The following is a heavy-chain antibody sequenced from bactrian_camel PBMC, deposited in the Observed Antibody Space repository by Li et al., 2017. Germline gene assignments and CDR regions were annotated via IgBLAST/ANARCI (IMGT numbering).Heavy chain of an antibody. J-gene: IGHJ6*01. D-gene: IGHD6*01. V-gene: IGHV3S6*01. CDR1: GITFSRHD. Sequence: HVQLVESGGGLVQPGESLRLSCVASGITFSRHDMSWVRQAPGKEVEWVAGITSLPSLFRAASYADSVKGRFTISRDNAKDTLYLQMNSLKPEDTAMYYCAAVRYGGTWYPLCRARSADFGYWGQGTQVTVS. CDR3: AAVRYGGTWYPLCRARSADFGY. CDR2: ITSLPSLFRAA.